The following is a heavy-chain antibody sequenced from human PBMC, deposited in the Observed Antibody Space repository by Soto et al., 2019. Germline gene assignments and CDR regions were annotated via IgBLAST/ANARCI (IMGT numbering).Heavy chain of an antibody. D-gene: IGHD6-19*01. CDR2: ITSNGGST. Sequence: GGSLRLSCAASGFTFSDYAMHWVRQAPGKGLEYVSAITSNGGSTYYANSVKGRFTISRDNSKNTLYLQMGSLRGEDMAIYYCARAHSSGWYMDWGQGT. J-gene: IGHJ4*02. V-gene: IGHV3-64*01. CDR1: GFTFSDYA. CDR3: ARAHSSGWYMD.